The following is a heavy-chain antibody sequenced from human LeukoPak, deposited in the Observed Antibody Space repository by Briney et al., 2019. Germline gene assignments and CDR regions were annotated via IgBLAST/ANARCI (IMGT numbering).Heavy chain of an antibody. Sequence: GASVKVSCKASGYTFTGYYMHWMRQAPGQGLEWMGRINPNSGGTNYAQKFQGRVTMTRDTSISTAYMELSRLSSDDTAVYYCARGESSGYPHPISDDAFDIWGQGTMVTVSS. D-gene: IGHD3-22*01. V-gene: IGHV1-2*06. J-gene: IGHJ3*02. CDR3: ARGESSGYPHPISDDAFDI. CDR1: GYTFTGYY. CDR2: INPNSGGT.